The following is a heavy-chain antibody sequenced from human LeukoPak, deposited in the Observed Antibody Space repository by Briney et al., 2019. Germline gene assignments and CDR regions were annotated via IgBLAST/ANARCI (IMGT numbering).Heavy chain of an antibody. CDR2: IIPILGIA. V-gene: IGHV1-69*04. CDR3: ARTFYCSSTSCYGAFDI. Sequence: GASVKVSCKASGGTFSSYAISWVRQAPGQGLEWMGRIIPILGIANYAQKFQGRVTITADKSTSTAYMELSSLRSEDTAVYYCARTFYCSSTSCYGAFDIWGQGTMVTVSS. CDR1: GGTFSSYA. J-gene: IGHJ3*02. D-gene: IGHD2-2*01.